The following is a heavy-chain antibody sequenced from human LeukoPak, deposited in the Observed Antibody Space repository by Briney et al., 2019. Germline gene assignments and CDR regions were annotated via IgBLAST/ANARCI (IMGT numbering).Heavy chain of an antibody. CDR1: GFTVSSNY. CDR2: IYSGGST. Sequence: QAGGSLRLSCAASGFTVSSNYMSWVRQAPGKGLEWVSVIYSGGSTYYADSVKGRFTISRDNSKNTLYLQMNSLRAEDTAVYYCTRDGDSGSYGPVGYWGQGTLVTVSS. V-gene: IGHV3-66*02. D-gene: IGHD1-26*01. J-gene: IGHJ4*02. CDR3: TRDGDSGSYGPVGY.